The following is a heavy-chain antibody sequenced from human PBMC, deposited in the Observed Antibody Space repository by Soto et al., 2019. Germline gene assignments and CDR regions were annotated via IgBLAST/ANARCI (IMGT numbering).Heavy chain of an antibody. D-gene: IGHD6-13*01. V-gene: IGHV1-18*04. J-gene: IGHJ3*02. CDR1: GYTFTGYG. Sequence: ASVKVSCKASGYTFTGYGISWVRQAPGQGLEWMGWISAYNGNTNYAQKLQGRVTMTTDTSTSTAYMELRSLRSDDTAVYYCARDSSSTRENDAFDIWGQGTMVTVSS. CDR3: ARDSSSTRENDAFDI. CDR2: ISAYNGNT.